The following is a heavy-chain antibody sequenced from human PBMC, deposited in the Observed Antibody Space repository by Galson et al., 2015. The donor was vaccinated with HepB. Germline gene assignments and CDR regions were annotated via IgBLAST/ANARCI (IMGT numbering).Heavy chain of an antibody. D-gene: IGHD5-12*01. CDR3: ARDAGYSAYDGVNFQH. CDR1: RFTFSSYA. V-gene: IGHV3-30*04. Sequence: SLRLSCAASRFTFSSYAMHWVRQTPGKGLEWVAIISYDGRNQYYADSVKGRFTISRDNSKNTLCLQMNSLRAEDTAVYYCARDAGYSAYDGVNFQHWGQGTLVTVSS. J-gene: IGHJ1*01. CDR2: ISYDGRNQ.